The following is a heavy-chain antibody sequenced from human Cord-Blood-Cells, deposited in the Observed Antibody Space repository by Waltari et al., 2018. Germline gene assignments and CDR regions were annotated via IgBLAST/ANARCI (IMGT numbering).Heavy chain of an antibody. D-gene: IGHD6-13*01. CDR2: ISWNSGSI. CDR1: GFTFDDYA. CDR3: ATSLGDESSSWYFDY. J-gene: IGHJ4*02. V-gene: IGHV3-9*01. Sequence: EVQLVESGGGLVQPGRSLRLSCAASGFTFDDYAMHWVRQAPGKGLESVSGISWNSGSIGYADSVKGRFTIARDNAKNSLYLQMNSLRAEDTALYYCATSLGDESSSWYFDYWGQGTLVTVSS.